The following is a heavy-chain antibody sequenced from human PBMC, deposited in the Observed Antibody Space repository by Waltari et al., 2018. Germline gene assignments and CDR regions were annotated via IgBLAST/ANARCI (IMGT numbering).Heavy chain of an antibody. J-gene: IGHJ4*02. Sequence: EVQLVESGGGLVQPGGSLRLSCAASGFTFSDHHLDWVRPAPGKGLEWVGRTRNKANSYTTEYAASVKGRFTISRDDSKNSLYLQMNSLKTEDTAVYYCASANSRGYGGNSNYWGQGTLVTVSS. CDR1: GFTFSDHH. CDR3: ASANSRGYGGNSNY. CDR2: TRNKANSYTT. D-gene: IGHD4-17*01. V-gene: IGHV3-72*01.